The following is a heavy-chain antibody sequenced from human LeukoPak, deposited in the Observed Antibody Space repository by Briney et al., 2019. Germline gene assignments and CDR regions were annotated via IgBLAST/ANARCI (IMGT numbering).Heavy chain of an antibody. J-gene: IGHJ1*01. CDR1: GYTFTSYG. V-gene: IGHV1-18*01. CDR2: ISAYNGNT. Sequence: GASVKVSCKASGYTFTSYGISWVRQAPGQGLEWMGWISAYNGNTNYAQKLQGRVTMTTDTSTSTAYMELRSLRSDDTAVYYCARDRDSSGWYGGSEYSQHWGQGTLVTVSS. D-gene: IGHD6-19*01. CDR3: ARDRDSSGWYGGSEYSQH.